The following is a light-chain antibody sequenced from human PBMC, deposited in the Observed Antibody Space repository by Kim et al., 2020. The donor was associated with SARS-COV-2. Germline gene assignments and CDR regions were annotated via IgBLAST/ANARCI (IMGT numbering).Light chain of an antibody. J-gene: IGLJ1*01. V-gene: IGLV2-14*03. CDR2: DVS. Sequence: QSALTQPASVSGSPGQSITISCTGTSSDVGGYNYVSWYQQHPGKAPKLMIYDVSKRPSGVSNRFSGSKSGNTASLTISGLQAEDEADYYCCSYASSNTRVFGTGTKLTVL. CDR3: CSYASSNTRV. CDR1: SSDVGGYNY.